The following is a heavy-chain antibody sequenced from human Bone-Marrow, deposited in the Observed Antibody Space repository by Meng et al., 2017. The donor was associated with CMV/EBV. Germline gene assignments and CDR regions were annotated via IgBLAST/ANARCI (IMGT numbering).Heavy chain of an antibody. J-gene: IGHJ6*02. V-gene: IGHV4-38-2*02. CDR1: AYSISSAYF. CDR2: IYYSGST. Sequence: SETLSLTCTVSAYSISSAYFWGWIRQPPGKGLEWIGYIYYSGSTYYNPSLRSRVSISVDTSKNQFSLKLSSVTAADTAVYYCARDHGRGLRDQYYGQDVWGQGTTVTVSS. D-gene: IGHD3/OR15-3a*01. CDR3: ARDHGRGLRDQYYGQDV.